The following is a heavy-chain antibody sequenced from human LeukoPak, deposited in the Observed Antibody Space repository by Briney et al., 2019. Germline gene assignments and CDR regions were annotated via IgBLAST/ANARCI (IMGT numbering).Heavy chain of an antibody. D-gene: IGHD3-22*01. J-gene: IGHJ3*01. Sequence: PGGSLRLSCAASGFTFSSYWMHWVRQAPGKGLVWVPRINTDGSRTDYAGSVKGRFTISRDNAKNTLYLQMSSLRAEDTAVYSCVRGDSLLVDSSAYFRDALDLWGLGTMVTVSS. V-gene: IGHV3-74*01. CDR3: VRGDSLLVDSSAYFRDALDL. CDR2: INTDGSRT. CDR1: GFTFSSYW.